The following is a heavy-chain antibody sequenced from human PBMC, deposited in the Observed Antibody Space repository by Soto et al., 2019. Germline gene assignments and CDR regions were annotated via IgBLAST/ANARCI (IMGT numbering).Heavy chain of an antibody. CDR2: FYYSGST. V-gene: IGHV4-39*01. Sequence: PSETLSLTCTVSGGSISISSYYWGWIRQPPGKGLEWIGSFYYSGSTYYNPSLKSRVTISVDTSKNQFSLKLNSVTAADTAVYYCAGTYYDSSGYYQYFQHWGQGTLVTVSS. D-gene: IGHD3-22*01. J-gene: IGHJ1*01. CDR1: GGSISISSYY. CDR3: AGTYYDSSGYYQYFQH.